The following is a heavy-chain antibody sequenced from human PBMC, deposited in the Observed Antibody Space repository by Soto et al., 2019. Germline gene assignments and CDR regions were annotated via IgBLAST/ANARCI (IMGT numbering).Heavy chain of an antibody. Sequence: EVQLVESGGGLVKPGGSLRLSCAASGFTFSSYSMNWVRQAPGKGLEWVSSISSSGSYIYYADSVKGRFTISRDNAKNSLSLQMNSLRAEDTAVYYCARGTFYYDSHADYGYWGQGTVVTVSS. D-gene: IGHD3-22*01. V-gene: IGHV3-21*01. CDR3: ARGTFYYDSHADYGY. J-gene: IGHJ4*02. CDR2: ISSSGSYI. CDR1: GFTFSSYS.